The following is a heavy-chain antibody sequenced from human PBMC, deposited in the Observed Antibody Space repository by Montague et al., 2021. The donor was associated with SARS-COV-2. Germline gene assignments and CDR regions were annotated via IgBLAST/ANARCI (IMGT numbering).Heavy chain of an antibody. CDR2: FYTSGST. J-gene: IGHJ5*02. CDR1: GGSISSANYY. Sequence: ALSLTCTVSGGSISSANYYWSWIRQPAGKGLEWIGRFYTSGSTNYNPSLKSRVAISADTSKNQFSLKLSSVTAADTAVYYCASTYYYASGSLFDPWGQGTLVTVFS. V-gene: IGHV4-61*02. CDR3: ASTYYYASGSLFDP. D-gene: IGHD3-10*01.